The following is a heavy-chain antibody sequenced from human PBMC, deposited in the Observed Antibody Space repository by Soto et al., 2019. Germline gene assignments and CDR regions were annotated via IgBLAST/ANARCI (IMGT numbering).Heavy chain of an antibody. J-gene: IGHJ4*02. CDR1: GLSVSSNY. V-gene: IGHV3-53*01. Sequence: GGSLRLSCAASGLSVSSNYMSWVRQAPGKGLEWFAIIYSDGGTIYADSVRGRFTISRDNSKNTLYLQMNSLRVEDTAVYYCARDSNWGGGYFDYWGQGALVTVSS. CDR2: IYSDGGT. CDR3: ARDSNWGGGYFDY. D-gene: IGHD7-27*01.